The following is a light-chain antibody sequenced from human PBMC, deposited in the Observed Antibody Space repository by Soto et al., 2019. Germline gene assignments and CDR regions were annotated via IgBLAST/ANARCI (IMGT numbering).Light chain of an antibody. Sequence: EIVMTQSPATLSVSPGERVTLHCRASQSVTSNLAWYQHKPGQSPRPLIYRASARAAGIPARFSGSGSGTDFTLTITSLQSEDFGVYYCHQHNNWWTFGQGTKVDIK. J-gene: IGKJ1*01. CDR2: RAS. V-gene: IGKV3-15*01. CDR1: QSVTSN. CDR3: HQHNNWWT.